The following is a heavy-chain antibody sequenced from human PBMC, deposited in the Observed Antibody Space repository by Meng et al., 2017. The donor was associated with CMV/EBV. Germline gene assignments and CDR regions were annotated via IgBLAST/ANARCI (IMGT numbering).Heavy chain of an antibody. D-gene: IGHD1-7*01. CDR3: ATRGNWNYYFDY. J-gene: IGHJ4*02. CDR1: GYTLTELS. CDR2: FDPEDGET. V-gene: IGHV1-24*01. Sequence: QVRLVQSGGEVKKPGASVKVSCKVSGYTLTELSMPWVRQAPGKGLEWMGGFDPEDGETIYAQKFQGRVTMTEDTSTDTAYMELSSLRSEDTAVYYCATRGNWNYYFDYWGQGTLVTVSS.